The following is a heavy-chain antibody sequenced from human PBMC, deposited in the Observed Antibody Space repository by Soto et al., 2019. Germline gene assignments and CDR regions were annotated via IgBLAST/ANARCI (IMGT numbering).Heavy chain of an antibody. CDR1: GYTLTELS. CDR2: FDPEDGET. Sequence: ASVKVSCKVSGYTLTELSMHWVRQAPGKGLEWMGGFDPEDGETIYAQKFQGRVTMTEDTSTDTAYMELSSLRSEDTAVYYCATEXNHRPYSSGPSGGAFDIWGQGTMVTVSS. CDR3: ATEXNHRPYSSGPSGGAFDI. J-gene: IGHJ3*02. V-gene: IGHV1-24*01. D-gene: IGHD6-19*01.